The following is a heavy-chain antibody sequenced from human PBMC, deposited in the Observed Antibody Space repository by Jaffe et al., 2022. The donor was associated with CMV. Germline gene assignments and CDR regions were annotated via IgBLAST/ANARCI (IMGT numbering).Heavy chain of an antibody. J-gene: IGHJ4*02. Sequence: QLQLQESGPGLVKPSETLSLLCTVSGGSIDSSSYYWGWIRQPPGKGLEWIGNIYYIGNTYYNPSLKSRITISVDTSKNQFSLKLNSATATDTAVYYCARWRRGTNHFDYWGQGTLVTVSS. CDR2: IYYIGNT. CDR3: ARWRRGTNHFDY. CDR1: GGSIDSSSYY. V-gene: IGHV4-39*01. D-gene: IGHD1-1*01.